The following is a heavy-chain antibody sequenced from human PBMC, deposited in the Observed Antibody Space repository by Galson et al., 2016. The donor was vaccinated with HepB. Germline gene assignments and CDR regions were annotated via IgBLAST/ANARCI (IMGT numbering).Heavy chain of an antibody. CDR2: INPSGGST. J-gene: IGHJ4*02. V-gene: IGHV1-46*01. CDR3: ARVNTPAYYFDY. D-gene: IGHD2-2*02. CDR1: GYTFTGYY. Sequence: SVKVSCKASGYTFTGYYMHWVRQAPGQGLEWMGLINPSGGSTTYAQNFQGRVTMTRDTSTSTVYMELSSLRSEDTAVYYCARVNTPAYYFDYWGQGTLVTVSS.